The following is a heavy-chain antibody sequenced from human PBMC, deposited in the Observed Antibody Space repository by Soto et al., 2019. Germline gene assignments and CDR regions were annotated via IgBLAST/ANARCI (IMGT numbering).Heavy chain of an antibody. CDR2: IYHSGSP. V-gene: IGHV4-4*02. CDR1: GGSISSGTW. CDR3: ARRIPAAPNWFDP. D-gene: IGHD2-2*01. Sequence: SETLSLTCAVSGGSISSGTWLSWVRQSPGRGLEWIGEIYHSGSPNYNPSLKSRVTMSVDKSKNLFSLSLSSVTAADSALYYCARRIPAAPNWFDPWGQGTLVTVSS. J-gene: IGHJ5*02.